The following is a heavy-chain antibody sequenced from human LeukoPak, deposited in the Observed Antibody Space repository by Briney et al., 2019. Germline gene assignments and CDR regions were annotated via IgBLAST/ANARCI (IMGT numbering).Heavy chain of an antibody. D-gene: IGHD1-26*01. V-gene: IGHV3-30-3*02. CDR1: GFTFSSYA. CDR2: ISYDGSNK. J-gene: IGHJ4*02. CDR3: AKKASGRYSPLDY. Sequence: GGSLRLSCAASGFTFSSYAMHWVRQAPGKGLEWVAVISYDGSNKYYADSVKGRFTISRDNSKNTLYLQMNSLRAEDTAVYYCAKKASGRYSPLDYWGQGTQVTVSS.